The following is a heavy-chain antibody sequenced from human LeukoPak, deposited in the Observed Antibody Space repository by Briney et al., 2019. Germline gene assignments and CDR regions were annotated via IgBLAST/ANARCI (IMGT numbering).Heavy chain of an antibody. V-gene: IGHV3-21*01. Sequence: PGGSLRLSCAASGFTFSGSSMNWVRQAPGKGLEWVSSISSSSIYVYYADSMKGRFTISRDNAKNSLYLQMNSLTAEDTAVYYCARGPYGTAMQFDYWGQGTLVTVSS. CDR1: GFTFSGSS. CDR3: ARGPYGTAMQFDY. CDR2: ISSSSIYV. D-gene: IGHD5-18*01. J-gene: IGHJ4*02.